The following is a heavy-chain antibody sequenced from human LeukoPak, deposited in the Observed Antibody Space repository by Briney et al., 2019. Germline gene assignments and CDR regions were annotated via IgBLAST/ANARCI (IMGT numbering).Heavy chain of an antibody. CDR1: GYTFTSYY. D-gene: IGHD6-6*01. CDR2: VNPSGGST. V-gene: IGHV1-46*01. Sequence: ASVTVSCKASGYTFTSYYMHWVRQAPGQGLEWMGIVNPSGGSTSYAQKFQGRVTMTRDTSTNTVYMELSSLRSEDTAVFYCVRGASSIAALNPFWYFDLWGRGTLVTVSS. J-gene: IGHJ2*01. CDR3: VRGASSIAALNPFWYFDL.